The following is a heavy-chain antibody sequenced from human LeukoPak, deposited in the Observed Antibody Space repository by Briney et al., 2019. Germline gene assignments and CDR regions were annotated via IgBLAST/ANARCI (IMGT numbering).Heavy chain of an antibody. CDR1: GFTFDDYA. D-gene: IGHD2-2*01. Sequence: GGSLRLSCAASGFTFDDYAMHWVRQAPGKGLEWVSGISWNSGSTSYADSVKGRFTISRDNAKNTLYLQMNSLRAEDTAVYYCARGYCSSTSCPKAHYFDYWGQGTLVTVSS. V-gene: IGHV3-9*01. CDR2: ISWNSGST. J-gene: IGHJ4*02. CDR3: ARGYCSSTSCPKAHYFDY.